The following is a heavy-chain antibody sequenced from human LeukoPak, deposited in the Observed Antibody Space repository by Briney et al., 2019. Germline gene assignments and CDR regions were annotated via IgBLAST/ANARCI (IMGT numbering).Heavy chain of an antibody. J-gene: IGHJ4*02. Sequence: GGSLRLSCAASGFTFTSYAMNWVRQAPGKGLEWVSFISASGSSTHYADSVKGRFTISRDNSNNTLYLQINSLRAEDTAAYYCAKGAQYDFWTGYTLEYFDVWGKGTLVAVSS. CDR1: GFTFTSYA. V-gene: IGHV3-23*01. CDR2: ISASGSST. CDR3: AKGAQYDFWTGYTLEYFDV. D-gene: IGHD3-3*01.